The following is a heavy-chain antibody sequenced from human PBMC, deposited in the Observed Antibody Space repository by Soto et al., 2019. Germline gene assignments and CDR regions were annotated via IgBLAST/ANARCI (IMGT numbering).Heavy chain of an antibody. J-gene: IGHJ3*02. CDR3: ARATGGNTYYYGSGSTDAFDI. V-gene: IGHV1-69*01. Sequence: QVQLVQSGAEVKKPGSSVKVSCKASGGTFSSYAISWVRQAPGQGLEWMGGIIPIFGTANYAQKFQGRVTITADESTSTAYMELSSLRSEDTPVYYCARATGGNTYYYGSGSTDAFDIWGQGTMVTVSS. CDR1: GGTFSSYA. D-gene: IGHD3-10*01. CDR2: IIPIFGTA.